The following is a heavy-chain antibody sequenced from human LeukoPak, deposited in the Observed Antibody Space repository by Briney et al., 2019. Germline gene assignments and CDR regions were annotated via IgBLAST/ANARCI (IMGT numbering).Heavy chain of an antibody. CDR3: AKGQSKGYYYDSSGYYPFDY. CDR1: GFPFSSYA. D-gene: IGHD3-22*01. CDR2: INCSGGST. V-gene: IGHV3-23*01. Sequence: GGALGLSFAASGFPFSSYAMSWGRPAPGKGGGGGSAINCSGGSTYYADSVKGRFTISRDNSKNTLYLQMNSLRAEDTAVYYCAKGQSKGYYYDSSGYYPFDYWGQGTLVTVSS. J-gene: IGHJ4*02.